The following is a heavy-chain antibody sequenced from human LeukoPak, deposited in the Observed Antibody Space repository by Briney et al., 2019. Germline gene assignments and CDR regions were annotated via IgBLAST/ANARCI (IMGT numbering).Heavy chain of an antibody. CDR2: IIPIFGTA. CDR3: ARDQGNPGYYYYGMDV. Sequence: SVKVSCKASGGTFSSYAISWVRQAPGQGLEWMGGIIPIFGTANYAQKFQGRVTITADESTSTAYMELSSLRSEDTAVYYCARDQGNPGYYYYGMDVWGQGTTITVSS. CDR1: GGTFSSYA. J-gene: IGHJ6*02. V-gene: IGHV1-69*13. D-gene: IGHD4-23*01.